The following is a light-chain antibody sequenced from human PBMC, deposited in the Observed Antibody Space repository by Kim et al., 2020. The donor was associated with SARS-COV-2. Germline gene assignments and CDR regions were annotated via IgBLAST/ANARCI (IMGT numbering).Light chain of an antibody. V-gene: IGLV1-36*01. CDR3: AAWDDSLEALV. Sequence: QSVLTQPPAMSEVPRQRVTISCSGSSSNIGSNSVSWYQHVPGKAPKLVIYYDDLVPSGASDRFSDSKCGTSASLAITGLQSEDEADYFCAAWDDSLEALVFGGGAELT. CDR1: SSNIGSNS. J-gene: IGLJ2*01. CDR2: YDD.